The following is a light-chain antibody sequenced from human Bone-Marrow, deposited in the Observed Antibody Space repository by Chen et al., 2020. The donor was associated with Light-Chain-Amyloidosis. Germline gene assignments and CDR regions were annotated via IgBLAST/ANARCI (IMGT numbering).Light chain of an antibody. Sequence: QSALTQPASVSGSPGQSITISCTGTSSDVGGYNYVSWYQQHPGKAPKLMIYDVSNRPSGVSNRVSGSKSGNTASLTISGLKAEDEADYYCSSYTSSSTSVFGGGTKLTVL. CDR3: SSYTSSSTSV. CDR1: SSDVGGYNY. J-gene: IGLJ3*02. V-gene: IGLV2-14*01. CDR2: DVS.